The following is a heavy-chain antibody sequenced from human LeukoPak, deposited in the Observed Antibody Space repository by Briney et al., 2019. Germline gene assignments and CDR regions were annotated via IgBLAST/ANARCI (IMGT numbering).Heavy chain of an antibody. CDR1: GGSISSGGYY. CDR2: INHRGST. CDR3: ARGVPAMQEKLSWFDP. Sequence: PSDTLSLTCTVSGGSISSGGYYWSWIRQHPGKGLPWIGEINHRGSTNYHPPLQSRVTISVDPSKNQFSLKLSSVTAADTAVYYCARGVPAMQEKLSWFDPWGQGTLVTVSS. J-gene: IGHJ5*02. V-gene: IGHV4-31*03. D-gene: IGHD2-2*01.